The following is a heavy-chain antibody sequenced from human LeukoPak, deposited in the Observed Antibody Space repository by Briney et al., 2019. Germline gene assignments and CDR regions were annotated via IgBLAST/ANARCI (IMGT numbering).Heavy chain of an antibody. J-gene: IGHJ1*01. CDR1: GYRFTSYW. CDR2: VNPADSDT. D-gene: IGHD6-13*01. V-gene: IGHV5-51*01. Sequence: GASLKISCKGSGYRFTSYWIAWVRQMPGKGLEWMGIVNPADSDTRYSPSFEGQVTISVDKSISTAYLQWSSLQASDSAIYYCATVPRIPAVGNTEYFQYWGQGTLVTVSS. CDR3: ATVPRIPAVGNTEYFQY.